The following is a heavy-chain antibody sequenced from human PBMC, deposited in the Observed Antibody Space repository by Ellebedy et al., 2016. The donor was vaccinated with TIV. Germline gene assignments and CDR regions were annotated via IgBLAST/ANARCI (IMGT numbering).Heavy chain of an antibody. Sequence: MPSETLSLTCAVSGGSISSGGYSWSWIRQPPGKGLEWIGYIYHSGSTYYNPSLKSRVTISVDTSKNQFSLKLSSVTAADTAVYYCARGYDIPIGGMDVWGQGTTVTVSS. CDR2: IYHSGST. J-gene: IGHJ6*02. V-gene: IGHV4-30-2*01. CDR1: GGSISSGGYS. CDR3: ARGYDIPIGGMDV. D-gene: IGHD3-9*01.